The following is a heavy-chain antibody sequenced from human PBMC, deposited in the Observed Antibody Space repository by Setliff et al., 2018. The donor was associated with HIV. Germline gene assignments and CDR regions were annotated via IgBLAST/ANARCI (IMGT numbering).Heavy chain of an antibody. CDR2: IHTSGST. Sequence: PSETLSLTCTVSGGSISSGSYYWSWIRQPAGKGLEWIGHIHTSGSTKYNPSLKSRVTISADTSKNQFSLNLSSVTAAETAVYFCARNHYYGSGKNRWFDPWGQGMLVTVSS. D-gene: IGHD3-10*01. J-gene: IGHJ5*02. CDR3: ARNHYYGSGKNRWFDP. CDR1: GGSISSGSYY. V-gene: IGHV4-61*09.